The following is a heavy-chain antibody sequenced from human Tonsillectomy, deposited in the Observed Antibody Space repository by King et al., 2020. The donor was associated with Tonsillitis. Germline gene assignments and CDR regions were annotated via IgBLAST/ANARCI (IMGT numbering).Heavy chain of an antibody. D-gene: IGHD3-22*01. CDR3: AKDKGADYYDSSRDAFDS. V-gene: IGHV3-21*01. CDR2: ITTATDYI. J-gene: IGHJ3*02. Sequence: VQLVESGGGLVKPGGSLRLSCATSGFTFTNYDMNWVRQAPGRGLEWVSSITTATDYIYYADSVKGRFTVSRDNAKNLLYLQMNSLRAEDTAVYYCAKDKGADYYDSSRDAFDSWGQGTMVTVSS. CDR1: GFTFTNYD.